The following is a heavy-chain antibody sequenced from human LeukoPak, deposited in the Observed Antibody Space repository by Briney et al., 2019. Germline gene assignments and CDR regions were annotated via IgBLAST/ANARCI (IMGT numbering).Heavy chain of an antibody. J-gene: IGHJ4*02. V-gene: IGHV4-34*01. CDR1: GGSFSGYY. D-gene: IGHD3-16*02. CDR3: ARASSHYDYVWGSYRFFDY. CDR2: INHSGST. Sequence: SETLSLTCAVYGGSFSGYYWSWIRQPPGKGLEWIGEINHSGSTNYNPSLKSRVTISVDTSKNQFSLKLSSVTAADTAVYYCARASSHYDYVWGSYRFFDYWGQGTLVTISS.